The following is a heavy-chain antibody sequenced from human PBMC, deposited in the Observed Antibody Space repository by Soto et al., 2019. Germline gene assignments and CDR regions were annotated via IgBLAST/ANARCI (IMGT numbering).Heavy chain of an antibody. D-gene: IGHD3-3*01. CDR2: IRNKANSYTT. CDR3: ATGSGADYPFDI. CDR1: GFTFSVHY. V-gene: IGHV3-72*01. Sequence: EVQLVESGGGLVQPGGSLRLSCAVSGFTFSVHYMDWVRQAPGKGLEWVGHIRNKANSYTTEYAASVRGRFTISRDDSKNSLYLHMNSLITEDTAVYYCATGSGADYPFDIWGQGTMVTVSS. J-gene: IGHJ3*02.